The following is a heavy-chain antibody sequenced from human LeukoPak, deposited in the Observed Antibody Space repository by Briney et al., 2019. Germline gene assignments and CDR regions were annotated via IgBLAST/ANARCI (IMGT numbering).Heavy chain of an antibody. D-gene: IGHD6-13*01. CDR3: ASVDDYSSSWYESAFDI. CDR2: ISSRSRTI. J-gene: IGHJ3*02. Sequence: PGGSLRLSCAASGFTFSSYSMNWVRQAPGKGLEWVSYISSRSRTIYYADSVKGRFTISRDNAKNSLYLQINSLRAEDTAVYYCASVDDYSSSWYESAFDIWGQGTMVTVSS. CDR1: GFTFSSYS. V-gene: IGHV3-48*01.